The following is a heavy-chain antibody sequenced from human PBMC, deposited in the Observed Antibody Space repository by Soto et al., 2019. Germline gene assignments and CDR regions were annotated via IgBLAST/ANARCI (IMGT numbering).Heavy chain of an antibody. Sequence: PSETLSLTCTVSGGSISSSSYYWGWIRQPPGKGLEWIGSIYYSGSTYYNPSLKSRVTISVDTSKNQFSLKLSSVTAADTAVYYCARYYDIVTGRVYFDDWGQGTLVTVPS. CDR1: GGSISSSSYY. V-gene: IGHV4-39*01. CDR2: IYYSGST. CDR3: ARYYDIVTGRVYFDD. J-gene: IGHJ4*02. D-gene: IGHD3-9*01.